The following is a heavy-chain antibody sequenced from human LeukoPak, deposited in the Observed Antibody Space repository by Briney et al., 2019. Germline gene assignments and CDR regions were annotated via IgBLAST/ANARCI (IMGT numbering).Heavy chain of an antibody. CDR1: GFTFDNSW. CDR3: VVVVEPPDSDGFDV. J-gene: IGHJ3*01. V-gene: IGHV3-74*01. D-gene: IGHD1-14*01. Sequence: GSLRLSCAASGFTFDNSWVHWVRQAPGKGLVWVSLINADGSTATYADSVKGRFTISRDNARNTLSLQMNSLTIEDTAVYYCVVVVEPPDSDGFDVWGQGTMITVSS. CDR2: INADGSTA.